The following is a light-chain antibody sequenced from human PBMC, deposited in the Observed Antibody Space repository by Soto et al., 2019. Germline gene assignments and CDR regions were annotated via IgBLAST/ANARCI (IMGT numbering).Light chain of an antibody. Sequence: IVLTQSPATLSVSPGERATLSCRASQSVSSNLAWYQQKPGQAPRLLIYGASTRATGIPARFSGIGSGTEFTLTISSLQSADFAVYYCQQYNNWPTITFCQGTRLEIK. J-gene: IGKJ5*01. CDR2: GAS. CDR3: QQYNNWPTIT. V-gene: IGKV3-15*01. CDR1: QSVSSN.